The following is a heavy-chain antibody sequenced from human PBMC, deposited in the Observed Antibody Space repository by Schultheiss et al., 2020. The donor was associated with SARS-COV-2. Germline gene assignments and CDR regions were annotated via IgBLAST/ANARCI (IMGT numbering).Heavy chain of an antibody. Sequence: GGSLRLSCAASGFTFSSYSMNWVRQAPGKGLEWVSYISSSSSTIYYADSVKGRFTISRDNAKNSLYLQMNGLRADDTAIYYCSRNFDYGDNDAFDIWGQGTMVTVSS. CDR1: GFTFSSYS. V-gene: IGHV3-48*01. J-gene: IGHJ3*02. CDR3: SRNFDYGDNDAFDI. D-gene: IGHD4-17*01. CDR2: ISSSSSTI.